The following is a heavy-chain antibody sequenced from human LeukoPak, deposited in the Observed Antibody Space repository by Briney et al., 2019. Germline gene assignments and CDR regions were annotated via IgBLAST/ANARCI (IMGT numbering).Heavy chain of an antibody. CDR1: GFTFSTYT. CDR3: ARDLAGSGWYVDN. D-gene: IGHD6-19*01. CDR2: ISNDGSNK. V-gene: IGHV3-30-3*01. Sequence: GGSLRLSCAASGFTFSTYTMHWVRQAPGKGLEWVAVISNDGSNKYYADSVKGRFTISRDNSKNTLYLQMNSLRAEDTAVYYCARDLAGSGWYVDNWGQGTLVTVSS. J-gene: IGHJ4*02.